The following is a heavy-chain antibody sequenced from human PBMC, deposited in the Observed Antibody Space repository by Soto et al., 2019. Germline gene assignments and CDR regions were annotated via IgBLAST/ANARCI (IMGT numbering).Heavy chain of an antibody. J-gene: IGHJ4*02. D-gene: IGHD4-17*01. CDR2: IRSKANSYAT. CDR3: TSLVSGATVVTGY. Sequence: GVSLRRSCAASGFTFSGSAMQWVRQASGKGLEWVGRIRSKANSYATAYAASVKGRFTISRDDSKNTAYLQMNSLKTEDTAVYYCTSLVSGATVVTGYWGQGTLVTASS. V-gene: IGHV3-73*01. CDR1: GFTFSGSA.